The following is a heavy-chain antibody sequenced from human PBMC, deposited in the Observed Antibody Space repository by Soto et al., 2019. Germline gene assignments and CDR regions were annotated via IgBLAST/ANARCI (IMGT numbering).Heavy chain of an antibody. Sequence: PVGSLRLSCEASGFAIRNNAIHWVRHTPGKGLQWVAVISFEGSHKYYADSVKGRFTVSRDNPKNTVSLQMDSLTVEDSALYYCVRAAGIAPAGYSQGVLWGQGTLVTVSS. CDR2: ISFEGSHK. J-gene: IGHJ4*02. CDR3: VRAAGIAPAGYSQGVL. CDR1: GFAIRNNA. V-gene: IGHV3-30-3*01. D-gene: IGHD6-13*01.